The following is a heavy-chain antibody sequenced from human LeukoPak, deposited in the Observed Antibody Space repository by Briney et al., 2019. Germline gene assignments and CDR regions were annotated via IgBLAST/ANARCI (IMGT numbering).Heavy chain of an antibody. D-gene: IGHD5-12*01. V-gene: IGHV3-23*01. J-gene: IGHJ3*02. CDR2: ISGSGSTT. Sequence: TGGSLSLSCAASGFTFNNYAMNWVRQAPGKGLEWVSSISGSGSTTSYADSVKGRFTISRDNSKNTLSLQMNSLRVDDTAVYYCAKGYSRSYLRNAFDIWGQGTMVTVSS. CDR3: AKGYSRSYLRNAFDI. CDR1: GFTFNNYA.